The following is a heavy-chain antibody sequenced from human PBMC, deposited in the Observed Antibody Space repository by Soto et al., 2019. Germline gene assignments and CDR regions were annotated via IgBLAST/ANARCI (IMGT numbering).Heavy chain of an antibody. CDR2: IIPILGIA. V-gene: IGHV1-69*02. CDR3: ASYGSGSYYTNYYYYYMDV. Sequence: GASVKVSCKASGGTFSSYTISWVRQAPGQGLEWMGRIIPILGIANYAQKFQGRVTITADKSTSTAYMELSSLRSEDTAVYYCASYGSGSYYTNYYYYYMDVWGKGTTVTVSS. CDR1: GGTFSSYT. D-gene: IGHD3-10*01. J-gene: IGHJ6*03.